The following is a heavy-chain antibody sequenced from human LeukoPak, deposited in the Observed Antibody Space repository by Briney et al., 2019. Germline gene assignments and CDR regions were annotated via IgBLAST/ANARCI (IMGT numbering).Heavy chain of an antibody. Sequence: GGSLRLSCAASGFTFSTYWMHWVRQVPGKGLVWVSRINGDGSNTSYADSVKGRFTISRDNAKNTLNLQMNSLRAEDTAVYYCAKLYQPGYWGQGTLVTVSS. CDR2: INGDGSNT. D-gene: IGHD3-16*02. V-gene: IGHV3-74*01. J-gene: IGHJ4*02. CDR3: AKLYQPGY. CDR1: GFTFSTYW.